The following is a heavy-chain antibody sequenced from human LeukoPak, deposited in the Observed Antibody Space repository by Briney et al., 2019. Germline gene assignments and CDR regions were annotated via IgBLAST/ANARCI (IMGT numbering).Heavy chain of an antibody. V-gene: IGHV3-23*01. D-gene: IGHD2-8*01. CDR1: GFTFSSYA. Sequence: GGSLRLSCAASGFTFSSYAMSWVRQAPGKGLEWVSAISGSGGSTYYADSVKGRFTISRDSSKNTLYLQMNSLRAEDTAVYYCAKFGDCTNGVCYRGYYYYMDVWGKGTTVTVSS. J-gene: IGHJ6*03. CDR2: ISGSGGST. CDR3: AKFGDCTNGVCYRGYYYYMDV.